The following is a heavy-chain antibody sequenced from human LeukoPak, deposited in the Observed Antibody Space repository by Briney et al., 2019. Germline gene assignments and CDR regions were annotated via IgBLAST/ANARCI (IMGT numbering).Heavy chain of an antibody. Sequence: GGSLRLSCAASGFTFSGYSMNWVRQAPGKGLEWVSSISSRSSYIYYADSVKGRFTISRDNAKNSLYLQMNSLRAEDTAVYYCARELIDYYDSGGYLDYWGQGTLVTVSS. D-gene: IGHD3-22*01. J-gene: IGHJ4*02. CDR3: ARELIDYYDSGGYLDY. CDR2: ISSRSSYI. CDR1: GFTFSGYS. V-gene: IGHV3-21*01.